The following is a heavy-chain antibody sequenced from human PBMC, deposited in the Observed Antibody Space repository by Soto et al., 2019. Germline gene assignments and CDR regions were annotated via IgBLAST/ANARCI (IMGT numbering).Heavy chain of an antibody. CDR1: GLTFSSYS. Sequence: GGSLRLSCAASGLTFSSYSMNWVRQAPGKGLEWVSSISSSSSYIYYADSVKGRFTISRDNAKNSLYLQMNSLRAEDTAVYYCARGPDITMVRGVITNFDYWGQGTLVTVSS. CDR3: ARGPDITMVRGVITNFDY. V-gene: IGHV3-21*01. CDR2: ISSSSSYI. D-gene: IGHD3-10*01. J-gene: IGHJ4*02.